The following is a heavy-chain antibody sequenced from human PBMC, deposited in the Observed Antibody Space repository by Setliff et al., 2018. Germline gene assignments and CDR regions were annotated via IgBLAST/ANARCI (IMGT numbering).Heavy chain of an antibody. J-gene: IGHJ4*02. CDR2: IIPFFRTA. CDR1: GGTFSNYA. V-gene: IGHV1-69*05. CDR3: ARGQGHYYDSSGCLDY. D-gene: IGHD3-22*01. Sequence: SVKVSCKASGGTFSNYAVNWVRQAPGQGLEWMGGIIPFFRTANYAQNFQDRVTITTDKTTSTAFMELSSLRSEDTAVYFWARGQGHYYDSSGCLDYWGQGTLVTVS.